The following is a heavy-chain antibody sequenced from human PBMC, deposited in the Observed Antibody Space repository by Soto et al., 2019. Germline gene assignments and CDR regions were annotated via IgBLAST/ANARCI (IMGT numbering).Heavy chain of an antibody. D-gene: IGHD3-3*01. Sequence: GGSLRLSCAASGFTFSDYVMSWVRQAPGKGLEWVSGISASGGSSYDVDSVRGRFTISRDNSKNTLFLPMNSLTDEDTAVYYCAKGGDYWSGFSPDWGQGTLVTVSS. CDR2: ISASGGSS. CDR1: GFTFSDYV. V-gene: IGHV3-23*01. CDR3: AKGGDYWSGFSPD. J-gene: IGHJ4*02.